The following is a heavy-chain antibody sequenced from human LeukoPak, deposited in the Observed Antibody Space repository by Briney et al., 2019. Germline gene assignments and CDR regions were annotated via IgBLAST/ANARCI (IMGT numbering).Heavy chain of an antibody. J-gene: IGHJ3*02. CDR2: ISWNSGSI. CDR3: AKDIAGAVAGRLGPGDAFDI. CDR1: GFTFDDYA. V-gene: IGHV3-9*01. Sequence: PGRSLRLSCAAPGFTFDDYAMHWVRQAPGKGLEWVSGISWNSGSIGYADPVKGRFTISRDNAKNSLYLQMNSLRAEDTALYYCAKDIAGAVAGRLGPGDAFDIWGQGTMVTVSS. D-gene: IGHD6-19*01.